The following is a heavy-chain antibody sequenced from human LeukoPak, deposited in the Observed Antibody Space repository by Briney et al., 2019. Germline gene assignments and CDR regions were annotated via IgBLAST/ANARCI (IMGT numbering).Heavy chain of an antibody. Sequence: PSETLSLTCAVYGGSFSGYYWSWIRQPPGKGLEWIGEINHSGSTNYNPSLKSRVTISVDTSKNQFSLKLSSVTAADTAVYYCARGRSSSWSYWYFDLWGRGTLVTVSS. V-gene: IGHV4-34*01. J-gene: IGHJ2*01. CDR3: ARGRSSSWSYWYFDL. D-gene: IGHD6-13*01. CDR2: INHSGST. CDR1: GGSFSGYY.